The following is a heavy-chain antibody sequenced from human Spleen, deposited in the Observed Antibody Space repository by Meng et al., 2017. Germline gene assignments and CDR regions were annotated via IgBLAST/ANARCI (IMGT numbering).Heavy chain of an antibody. Sequence: GGSLRLSCAASGFTFSSHAMNWVRQAPGKGLEWVSAISGSGSTTDYADSVKGRFTISRDSSKNTVSLQMDSLRAEDTAVYFCAKDYGYCSDGVCPRDYFDYWGQGTLVTVSS. CDR3: AKDYGYCSDGVCPRDYFDY. J-gene: IGHJ4*02. CDR1: GFTFSSHA. D-gene: IGHD2-8*01. V-gene: IGHV3-23*01. CDR2: ISGSGSTT.